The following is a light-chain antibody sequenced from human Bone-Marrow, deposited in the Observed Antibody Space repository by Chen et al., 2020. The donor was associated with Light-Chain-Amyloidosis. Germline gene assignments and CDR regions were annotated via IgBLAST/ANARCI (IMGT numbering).Light chain of an antibody. CDR2: WAS. Sequence: DIVMTQSPDSLVVSLGERATITCKSSQSVLYSSNNKNYLAWYQQKPGQPPKLLIHWASTRESGVPDRFSGSGSGTDFTLTISSLQAEDVAVYYCQQYYNTLTFGPGTKVNIK. J-gene: IGKJ3*01. CDR1: QSVLYSSNNKNY. V-gene: IGKV4-1*01. CDR3: QQYYNTLT.